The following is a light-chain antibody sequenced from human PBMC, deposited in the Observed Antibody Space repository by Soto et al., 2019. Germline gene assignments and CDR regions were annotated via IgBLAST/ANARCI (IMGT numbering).Light chain of an antibody. CDR1: RSNIGSNP. J-gene: IGLJ3*02. CDR3: ATWDDNVYGPV. Sequence: QSVLTQPPSASGTPGQGVTISCSGSRSNIGSNPVQWYQQFPGTAPKLLIYKDNRRPSGVPDRFSGSKSGTSASLAISGLQSEDEANYYCATWDDNVYGPVFGGGTKLTVL. CDR2: KDN. V-gene: IGLV1-44*01.